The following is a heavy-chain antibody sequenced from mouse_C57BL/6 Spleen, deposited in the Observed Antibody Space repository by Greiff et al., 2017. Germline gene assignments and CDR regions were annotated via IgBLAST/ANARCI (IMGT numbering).Heavy chain of an antibody. CDR1: GYTFTDYY. J-gene: IGHJ3*01. CDR2: IYPGSGNT. CDR3: ARLDYDRGWFAY. V-gene: IGHV1-76*01. Sequence: VQLQQSGAELVRPGASVKLSCKASGYTFTDYYINWVKQRPGQGLEWIARIYPGSGNTYYNEKFKGKATLTAEKSSSTAYMQLSSLTSEDSAVYFCARLDYDRGWFAYWGQGTLVTVSA. D-gene: IGHD2-4*01.